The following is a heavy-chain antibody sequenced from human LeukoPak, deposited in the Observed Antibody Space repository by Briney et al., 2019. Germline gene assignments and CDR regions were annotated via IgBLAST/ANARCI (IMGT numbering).Heavy chain of an antibody. CDR3: AREVYSSSRPADAFDI. CDR2: IMQDESEK. Sequence: GGSLRLSCVGSGFTFSTYWMSWVRQAPGKGLEWVANIMQDESEKNYVDSVKGRFTISRDNAKDSLYLQMNSLRAEDTAVYYCAREVYSSSRPADAFDIWGQGTVVTVSS. D-gene: IGHD6-13*01. CDR1: GFTFSTYW. J-gene: IGHJ3*02. V-gene: IGHV3-7*01.